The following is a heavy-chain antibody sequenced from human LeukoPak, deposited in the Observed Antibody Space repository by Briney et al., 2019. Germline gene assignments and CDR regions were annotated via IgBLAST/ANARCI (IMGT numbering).Heavy chain of an antibody. D-gene: IGHD2-2*01. CDR1: GFTFSSYD. CDR2: IRYDGSNK. J-gene: IGHJ6*03. Sequence: GGSLRLSCAASGFTFSSYDMHWVRQAPGKGLEWVAFIRYDGSNKYYADSVKGRFTISRDNSKNTLYLQMNSLRAEDTAVYYCAKTGCSSTSCQAYYYYYMDVWGKGTTVTVSS. CDR3: AKTGCSSTSCQAYYYYYMDV. V-gene: IGHV3-30*02.